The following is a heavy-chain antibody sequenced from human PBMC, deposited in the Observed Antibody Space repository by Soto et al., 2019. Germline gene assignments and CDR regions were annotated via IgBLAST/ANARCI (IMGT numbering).Heavy chain of an antibody. CDR3: ARLVGYYDFWSGSPANWFDP. Sequence: SETLSLTCTVSGVSISSSSYYWGWILQPPGKLLEWIGSIYYSGSTYYNPSLKSRVTISVDTSKNQFSLKLSSVTAADTAVYYCARLVGYYDFWSGSPANWFDPWGQGTLVTVSS. CDR2: IYYSGST. D-gene: IGHD3-3*01. V-gene: IGHV4-39*01. CDR1: GVSISSSSYY. J-gene: IGHJ5*02.